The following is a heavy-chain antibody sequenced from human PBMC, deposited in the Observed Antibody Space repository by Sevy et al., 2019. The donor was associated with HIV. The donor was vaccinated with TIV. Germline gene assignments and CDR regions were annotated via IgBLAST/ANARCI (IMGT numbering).Heavy chain of an antibody. V-gene: IGHV3-66*01. J-gene: IGHJ4*02. D-gene: IGHD4-17*01. CDR2: IYNDGRT. CDR3: ARELGGDYYFDY. CDR1: GFTVTSNY. Sequence: GGSLRLSCAASGFTVTSNYINWVRQAPGKGLEWVSVIYNDGRTYYEDSVKGRFTSSRDNSKNTVYLLMNSQRSEDTSVYNCARELGGDYYFDYWGQGTLVTVSS.